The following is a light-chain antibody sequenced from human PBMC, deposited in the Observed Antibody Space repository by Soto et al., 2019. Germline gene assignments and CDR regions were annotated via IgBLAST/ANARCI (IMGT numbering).Light chain of an antibody. CDR2: LNSDGSH. V-gene: IGLV4-69*01. CDR1: SGHSNYA. Sequence: QPVLTQSPSASASLGASVKLTCTLSSGHSNYAIAWHQQQSEKGPRYLMKLNSDGSHSKGDGIPDRFSGSSSGAERYLTISSLQSEDEADDYWQTWGSGIVVFGGGTKLTVL. CDR3: QTWGSGIVV. J-gene: IGLJ2*01.